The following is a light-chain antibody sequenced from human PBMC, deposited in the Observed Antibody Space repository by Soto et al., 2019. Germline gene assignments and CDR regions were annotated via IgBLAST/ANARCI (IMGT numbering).Light chain of an antibody. CDR2: GAS. CDR3: QQYGSSPWT. Sequence: EIQLTQSPCTLSLSPGERATISCRASQSISSSYLAWYQQKPGQPPRLLIYGASSRATGVPERCSGSGSGTEFTLTISSLEPDDFAVYYCQQYGSSPWTFGQGTKVEIK. V-gene: IGKV3-20*01. J-gene: IGKJ1*01. CDR1: QSISSSY.